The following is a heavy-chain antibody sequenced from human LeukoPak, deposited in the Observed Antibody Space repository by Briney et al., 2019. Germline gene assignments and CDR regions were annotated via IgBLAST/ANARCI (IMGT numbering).Heavy chain of an antibody. J-gene: IGHJ6*02. CDR2: ISYDGSNK. D-gene: IGHD3-22*01. CDR3: ARDPYYYDSSGNNYYYYGMDV. V-gene: IGHV3-30-3*01. CDR1: GFTFSSYA. Sequence: GGSLRLSCAASGFTFSSYAMHWVRQAPGKGLEWVAVISYDGSNKYYADSVKGRFTISRDNSKNTLYLQMNSLRAEDTAVYYCARDPYYYDSSGNNYYYYGMDVWGQGTTVTVSS.